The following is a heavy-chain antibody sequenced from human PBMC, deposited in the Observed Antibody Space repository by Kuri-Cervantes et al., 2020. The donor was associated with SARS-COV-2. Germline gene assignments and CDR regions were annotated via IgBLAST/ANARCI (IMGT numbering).Heavy chain of an antibody. V-gene: IGHV1-2*02. CDR3: ARDRTIRVLVTFAY. CDR1: GDNFIAYY. D-gene: IGHD5-18*01. J-gene: IGHJ4*01. CDR2: INPNSGGT. Sequence: ASVKVSCKSSGDNFIAYYMHRVRQAPGQGLEWVGWINPNSGGTNYAQKFQGRVTMTRDTSISTAYMELSRLRSDDTAVYYCARDRTIRVLVTFAYWGQGTLVTVSS.